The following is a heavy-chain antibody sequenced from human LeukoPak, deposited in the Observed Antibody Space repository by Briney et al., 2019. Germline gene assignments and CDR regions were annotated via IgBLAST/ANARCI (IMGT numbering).Heavy chain of an antibody. V-gene: IGHV4-34*01. CDR2: IYNSGST. D-gene: IGHD4-17*01. CDR3: ASYGDYAGEPFDY. Sequence: SETLSLTCAVYGGSFSGSNWSWIRQPPGKGLEWIGEIYNSGSTIYNPSLKGRVTISVDTSKNQFSLKLSSVTAADTAVYYCASYGDYAGEPFDYWGQGTLVTVSS. CDR1: GGSFSGSN. J-gene: IGHJ4*02.